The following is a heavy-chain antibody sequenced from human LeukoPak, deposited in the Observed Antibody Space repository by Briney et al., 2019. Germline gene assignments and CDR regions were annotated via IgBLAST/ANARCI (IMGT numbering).Heavy chain of an antibody. CDR1: GFTFSSYW. CDR3: ARGSTYYDSSGQVPFDY. V-gene: IGHV3-7*01. J-gene: IGHJ4*02. CDR2: IKTDGSEK. Sequence: GGSLRLSCEASGFTFSSYWMSWVRQAPGKGLEWVANIKTDGSEKYYVDSVKGRFTISRDNAKNSLYLQMNSLRAEDTAVYYCARGSTYYDSSGQVPFDYWGQGTLVTVSS. D-gene: IGHD3-22*01.